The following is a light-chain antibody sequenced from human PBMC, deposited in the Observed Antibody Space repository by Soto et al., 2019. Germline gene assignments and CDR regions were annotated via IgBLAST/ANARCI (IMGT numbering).Light chain of an antibody. J-gene: IGLJ3*02. CDR3: CSYAGNKTVV. CDR1: SSDVGGYIY. CDR2: DVS. V-gene: IGLV2-11*01. Sequence: QSVLTQPRSVSGSPGQSVTISCTGTSSDVGGYIYVSWYQQYAAKAPKVMIYDVSRRPSGVPDRFSGSKSGNTASLTISGLQAEDEAVYYGCSYAGNKTVVFGGGTKLTVL.